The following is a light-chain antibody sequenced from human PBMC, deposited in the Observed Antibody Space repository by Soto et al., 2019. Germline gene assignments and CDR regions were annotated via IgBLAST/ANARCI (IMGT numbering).Light chain of an antibody. CDR3: LRYGDSPPAYT. CDR1: QSVSSRN. CDR2: GAS. J-gene: IGKJ2*01. Sequence: EIVLTQSPGTVSLSPGERATLSCRASQSVSSRNLAWYRQKPGQAPSLLMFGASNRATGIPDRFSGSGSGRDFTLTISRLEPEDCAVYYCLRYGDSPPAYTFGQGTKLEIK. V-gene: IGKV3-20*01.